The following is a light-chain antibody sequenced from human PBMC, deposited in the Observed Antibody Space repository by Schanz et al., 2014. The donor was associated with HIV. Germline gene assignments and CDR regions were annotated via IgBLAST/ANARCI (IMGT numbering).Light chain of an antibody. V-gene: IGLV2-14*03. CDR3: SSYTTSSTLV. Sequence: QSVLTQPASGSGAPGQSVTISCTGSNGDRRPYNHPSWYQQHPSQAPKLLIYDVTYRPSGISNRFSGSKSAYTASLTISGLQPEDEADYYCSSYTTSSTLVFGGGTKVTVL. CDR1: NGDRRPYNH. J-gene: IGLJ2*01. CDR2: DVT.